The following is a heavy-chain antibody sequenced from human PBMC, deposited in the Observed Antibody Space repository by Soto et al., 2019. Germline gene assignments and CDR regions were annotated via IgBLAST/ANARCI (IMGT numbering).Heavy chain of an antibody. CDR3: AKDKAAAGRMGYYYYGMDV. CDR1: GFSFSSYA. V-gene: IGHV3-23*01. CDR2: ISGSGGST. D-gene: IGHD6-13*01. J-gene: IGHJ6*02. Sequence: PWGSMRLSCAASGFSFSSYAMSWVRQDPGKGLEWVSAISGSGGSTYYADSVKGRFTISRDNSKNTLYLQMNSLRAEDTAVYYCAKDKAAAGRMGYYYYGMDVWGQGTTVTVSS.